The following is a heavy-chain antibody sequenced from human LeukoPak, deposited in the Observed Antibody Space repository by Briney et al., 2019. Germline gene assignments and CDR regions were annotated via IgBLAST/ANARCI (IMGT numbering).Heavy chain of an antibody. CDR3: ATYRNELRYFDWLSNYYYYGMDV. Sequence: ASVKVSCKVSGYTLTELFMHWVRQAPGKGLEWMGGFDPEDGETIYAQKFQGRVTMTEDTSTDTAYMELSSLRSEDTAVYYCATYRNELRYFDWLSNYYYYGMDVWGQGTTVTVSS. V-gene: IGHV1-24*01. D-gene: IGHD3-9*01. J-gene: IGHJ6*02. CDR2: FDPEDGET. CDR1: GYTLTELF.